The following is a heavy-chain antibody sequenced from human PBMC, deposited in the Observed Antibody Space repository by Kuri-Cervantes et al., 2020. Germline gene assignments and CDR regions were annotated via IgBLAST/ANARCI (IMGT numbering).Heavy chain of an antibody. D-gene: IGHD2-21*01. J-gene: IGHJ4*02. CDR2: IDPSGVGT. V-gene: IGHV1-46*01. CDR1: GYIFTNYY. CDR3: ARGLGGESYSGFFDY. Sequence: ASVKVSCKAAGYIFTNYYIHWVRQAPGQGLEWLGVIDPSGVGTTYAQNFQGRVTMTRDASASTVYMEVRTLTSEDTAVYYCARGLGGESYSGFFDYWGRGTLVTVSS.